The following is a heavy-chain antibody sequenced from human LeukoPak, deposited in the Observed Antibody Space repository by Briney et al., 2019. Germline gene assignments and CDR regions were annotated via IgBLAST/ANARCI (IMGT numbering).Heavy chain of an antibody. J-gene: IGHJ5*02. CDR1: GYPISSGYY. Sequence: SETLSLTCAVSGYPISSGYYWGWIRQPPGKGLEWIGSIYHSGSTYYNPSLKSRVTISVDTSKNQFSLKLSSVTAADTAVYYCARHEICNSSGYYYKYCWFDPWGQGTLVTVSS. D-gene: IGHD3-22*01. CDR3: ARHEICNSSGYYYKYCWFDP. V-gene: IGHV4-38-2*01. CDR2: IYHSGST.